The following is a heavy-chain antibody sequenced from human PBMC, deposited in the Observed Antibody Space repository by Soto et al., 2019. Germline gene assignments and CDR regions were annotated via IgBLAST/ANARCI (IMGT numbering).Heavy chain of an antibody. V-gene: IGHV3-74*01. D-gene: IGHD4-17*01. J-gene: IGHJ5*02. CDR3: GRGGLRAYWIDP. CDR2: INGDGSGT. Sequence: EVQLVESGGGLVQPGGSLRLSCAASGFTFSNYWIHWVRQVPGEGLVWLSRINGDGSGTNYADSVKGRFTISRDNAKNTVYVQMKRLRGEDTVVYFWGRGGLRAYWIDPWGQGTLVTVSS. CDR1: GFTFSNYW.